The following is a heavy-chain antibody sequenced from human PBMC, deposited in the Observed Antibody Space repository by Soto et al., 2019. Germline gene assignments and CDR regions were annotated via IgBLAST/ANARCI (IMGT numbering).Heavy chain of an antibody. CDR3: ARGMQQPSYYYGMDV. V-gene: IGHV1-2*02. CDR1: GYTFTGYY. CDR2: INPNSGGT. Sequence: ASVKVSWKASGYTFTGYYMHWVLQAPGQGLEWMGWINPNSGGTNYAQKFQGRVTMTRDTSISTAYMELSRLRSDDTAVYYCARGMQQPSYYYGMDVWGQGTTVTVSS. J-gene: IGHJ6*02. D-gene: IGHD6-13*01.